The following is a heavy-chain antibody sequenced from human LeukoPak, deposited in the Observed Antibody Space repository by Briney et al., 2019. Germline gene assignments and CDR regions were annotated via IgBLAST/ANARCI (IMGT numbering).Heavy chain of an antibody. CDR3: AKERGCSGGSCYSAAFDT. V-gene: IGHV3-30*18. J-gene: IGHJ3*02. Sequence: GRPLRLSCAASGFTFSSYGMHWVRQAPGKGLEWVAVISYDGSNKYYADSVKGRFTISRDNSKNTLYLQMNSLRAEDTAVYYCAKERGCSGGSCYSAAFDTWGQGTMVTVSS. CDR1: GFTFSSYG. CDR2: ISYDGSNK. D-gene: IGHD2-15*01.